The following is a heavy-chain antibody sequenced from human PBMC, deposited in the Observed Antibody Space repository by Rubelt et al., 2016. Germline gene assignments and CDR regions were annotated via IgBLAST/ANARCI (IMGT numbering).Heavy chain of an antibody. CDR1: GGSFSGYY. V-gene: IGHV4-34*01. J-gene: IGHJ3*01. Sequence: QVQLQQWGAGLLKPSETLSLTCAVYGGSFSGYYWSWIRQPPGKGLEWIGEINHSGSTNYNPSLKSRVTISVDTSKNQFSLNLRTVTAEETVVYYCARDPTYDYVGGTYLSWDAFDVWGRGTMVTV. CDR3: ARDPTYDYVGGTYLSWDAFDV. D-gene: IGHD3-16*02. CDR2: INHSGST.